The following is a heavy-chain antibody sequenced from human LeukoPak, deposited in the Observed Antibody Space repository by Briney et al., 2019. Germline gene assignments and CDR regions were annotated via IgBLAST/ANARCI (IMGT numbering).Heavy chain of an antibody. CDR3: LRGLMKEYRRDWYMHHFDS. CDR2: ISTYNGDT. V-gene: IGHV1-18*04. D-gene: IGHD6-19*01. Sequence: ASVKVPCKASGYTFSDYGISWVRQAPGEGLEWMGWISTYNGDTTYAQKFQGRVTMSTDTSTSTAYMELRSLRSDDTAVYYCLRGLMKEYRRDWYMHHFDSWGQGTPVTVSP. CDR1: GYTFSDYG. J-gene: IGHJ4*02.